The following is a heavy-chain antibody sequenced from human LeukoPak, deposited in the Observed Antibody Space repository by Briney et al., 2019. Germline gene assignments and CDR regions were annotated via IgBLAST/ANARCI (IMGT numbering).Heavy chain of an antibody. D-gene: IGHD2-2*01. J-gene: IGHJ4*02. CDR3: AREIIVVVPAAMDY. CDR1: GYTFTGYF. Sequence: ASVKVSCKASGYTFTGYFLHWVRQAPGQGLEWMGWIKPNSGGTNYAQKFQGRITMTRDTSISTAYMELSRLKSDDTAVYYCAREIIVVVPAAMDYWGQGTLVTVSS. CDR2: IKPNSGGT. V-gene: IGHV1-2*02.